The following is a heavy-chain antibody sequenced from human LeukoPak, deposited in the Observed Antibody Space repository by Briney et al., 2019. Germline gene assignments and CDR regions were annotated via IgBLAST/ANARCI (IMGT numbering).Heavy chain of an antibody. CDR1: GYTFTSYG. J-gene: IGHJ3*02. Sequence: ASVKVSCKASGYTFTSYGISWVRQAPGQGLEWMGWISAYNGNTNYVQKLQGRVTMTTDTSTSTAYMELRSLRSDDTAVYYCARPYYDSSEAAFDIWGQGTMVTVSS. CDR2: ISAYNGNT. D-gene: IGHD3-22*01. CDR3: ARPYYDSSEAAFDI. V-gene: IGHV1-18*01.